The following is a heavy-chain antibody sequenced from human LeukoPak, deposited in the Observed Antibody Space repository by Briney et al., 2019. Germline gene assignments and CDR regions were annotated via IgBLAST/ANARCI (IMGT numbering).Heavy chain of an antibody. V-gene: IGHV4-61*02. J-gene: IGHJ4*02. CDR1: GGSVSSGPFY. CDR2: IYTSGNT. Sequence: SETLSLTCTVSGGSVSSGPFYWSWIRQPAGKGLEWIGRIYTSGNTNYNPSLKSRVTISIHTSKNQFSLELSSVTATDTAVYYCARALDYWGQGTLVTVSS. CDR3: ARALDY.